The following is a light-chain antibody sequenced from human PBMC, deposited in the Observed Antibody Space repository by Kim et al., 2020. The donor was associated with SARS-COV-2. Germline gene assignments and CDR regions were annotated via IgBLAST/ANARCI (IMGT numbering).Light chain of an antibody. V-gene: IGLV1-44*01. CDR3: AAWDDSLNGVV. J-gene: IGLJ2*01. CDR1: SSNVGNNT. Sequence: GQWLTIFCSDSSSNVGNNTVNWYQQLPGTAPKLLIYSNNERPSGVPDRFSGSKSGTSASLAISGLQSEDEADYYCAAWDDSLNGVVFGGGTQLTVL. CDR2: SNN.